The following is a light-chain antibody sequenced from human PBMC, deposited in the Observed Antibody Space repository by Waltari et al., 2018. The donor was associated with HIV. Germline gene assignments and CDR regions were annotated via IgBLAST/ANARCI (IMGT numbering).Light chain of an antibody. CDR1: QSISNY. J-gene: IGKJ2*03. CDR2: AAS. CDR3: QQSYITSYS. V-gene: IGKV1-39*01. Sequence: DIQMTQSPSSLSASVGDRVTLPCRASQSISNYLNWYQQKPGRAPNLLIYAASSLQSGVPSRFSGSGSGTDFTLTISSLQPEDFATYYCQQSYITSYSFGQGTKLEI.